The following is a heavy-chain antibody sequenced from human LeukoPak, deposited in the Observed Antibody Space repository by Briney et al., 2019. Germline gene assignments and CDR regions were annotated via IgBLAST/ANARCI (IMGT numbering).Heavy chain of an antibody. V-gene: IGHV1-69*01. CDR2: IIPIFGTA. J-gene: IGHJ4*02. CDR3: ALRRYCSGGGCYSGNY. D-gene: IGHD2-15*01. Sequence: SVKVSCKASGGTFSSYAISWVRQAPGQGLEWMGGIIPIFGTANYAQKFQGRVTITADESTSTAYMELSSLRSEDTAVYYCALRRYCSGGGCYSGNYWGQGTLVTVSS. CDR1: GGTFSSYA.